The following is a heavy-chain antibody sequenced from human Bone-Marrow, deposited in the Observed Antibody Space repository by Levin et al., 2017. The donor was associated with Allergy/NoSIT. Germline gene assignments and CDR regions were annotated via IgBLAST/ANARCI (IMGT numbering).Heavy chain of an antibody. CDR2: VHASGST. J-gene: IGHJ6*02. Sequence: PSETLSLTCTVSGGSTNSYFWSWIRQPAGKGLEWIGRVHASGSTSYNPSLKSRVTMSVDTSKNHVSLKVTSVTAADSAVYFCVRDGDEDILMDLGYYHGMDVWGQGTPVTVSS. CDR1: GGSTNSYF. CDR3: VRDGDEDILMDLGYYHGMDV. V-gene: IGHV4-4*07. D-gene: IGHD2-8*01.